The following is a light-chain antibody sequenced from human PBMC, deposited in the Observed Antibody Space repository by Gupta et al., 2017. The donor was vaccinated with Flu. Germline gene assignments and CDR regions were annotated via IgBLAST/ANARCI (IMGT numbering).Light chain of an antibody. CDR2: LDSSRES. CDR3: EAWDSNTEV. J-gene: IGLJ3*02. Sequence: VKVQWASITGDRNNIVNRNVQRPEKAPGYVMELDSSRESNRASGVPDRFSGSSSGTNGYLTITSAQGGDEGDYYCEAWDSNTEVFGGGTKLTVL. CDR1: TGDRNNI. V-gene: IGLV4-60*02.